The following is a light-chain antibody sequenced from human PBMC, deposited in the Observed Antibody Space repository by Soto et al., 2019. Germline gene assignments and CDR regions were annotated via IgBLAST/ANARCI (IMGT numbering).Light chain of an antibody. CDR1: QGISNY. Sequence: DTQLTQSPSFLSASVGDRVTITCRASQGISNYLAWYQQKPGKAPKLLIYPAATLQSGVPSRFSGSGSGTEFTLTIGSLQPEDFATYYCQELNSYPFALGGGTKVDI. J-gene: IGKJ4*01. CDR3: QELNSYPFA. CDR2: PAA. V-gene: IGKV1-9*01.